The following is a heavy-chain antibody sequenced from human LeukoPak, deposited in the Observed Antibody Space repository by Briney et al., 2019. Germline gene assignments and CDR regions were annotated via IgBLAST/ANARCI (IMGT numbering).Heavy chain of an antibody. CDR3: ARGRGSSSWFDVVRFDY. J-gene: IGHJ4*02. CDR2: ISSSGSTI. D-gene: IGHD6-13*01. CDR1: GFTFSSYS. Sequence: GGSLRLSCAASGFTFSSYSMNWVRQAPGKGLEWVSYISSSGSTIYYADSVKGRFTISRDNAKNSLHLQMNSLRAEDTAVYYCARGRGSSSWFDVVRFDYWGQGTLVTVSS. V-gene: IGHV3-48*04.